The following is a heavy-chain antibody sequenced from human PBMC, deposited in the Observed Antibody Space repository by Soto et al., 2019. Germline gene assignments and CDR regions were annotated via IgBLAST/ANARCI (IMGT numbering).Heavy chain of an antibody. CDR1: GGTFKTYA. CDR2: IIPLFGSA. J-gene: IGHJ6*02. CDR3: ARETGTLYFYYYGMDV. Sequence: QVQLVQSGAEVKRPGSSVRVSCKASGGTFKTYAITWVRQAPGRGLEWIGGIIPLFGSANYSQNFQGRVTITADESTNTAYMELTSLRSEDTAVYYCARETGTLYFYYYGMDVWGQGTTVTVSS. D-gene: IGHD1-1*01. V-gene: IGHV1-69*12.